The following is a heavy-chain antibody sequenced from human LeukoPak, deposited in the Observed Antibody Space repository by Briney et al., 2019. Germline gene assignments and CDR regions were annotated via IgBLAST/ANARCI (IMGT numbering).Heavy chain of an antibody. CDR2: MNPNSGNT. CDR1: GYTFTSYD. D-gene: IGHD3-10*01. V-gene: IGHV1-8*01. Sequence: ASVKVSCKASGYTFTSYDINWVRQATGQGLEWMGWMNPNSGNTDYAQKFQGRVTMTRNTSISTAYMELSSLRSEDTAVYYCARYYYGSGSDDYYYGMDVWGQGTTVTVSS. CDR3: ARYYYGSGSDDYYYGMDV. J-gene: IGHJ6*02.